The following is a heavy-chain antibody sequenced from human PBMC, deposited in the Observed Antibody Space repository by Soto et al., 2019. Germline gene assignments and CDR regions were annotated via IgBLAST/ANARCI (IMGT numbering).Heavy chain of an antibody. V-gene: IGHV4-59*01. Sequence: TLSLTCAVSAGSISSSNWWSWIRQPPGRGLEWIGYIYYTGSTTYNPSLKSRLTISVDTSKNQFSLKLRSVTAADTAVYYCAADRLTEQQLGGYYYYAMDLWGQGTTVTVSS. CDR1: AGSISSSNW. CDR2: IYYTGST. D-gene: IGHD6-13*01. CDR3: AADRLTEQQLGGYYYYAMDL. J-gene: IGHJ6*02.